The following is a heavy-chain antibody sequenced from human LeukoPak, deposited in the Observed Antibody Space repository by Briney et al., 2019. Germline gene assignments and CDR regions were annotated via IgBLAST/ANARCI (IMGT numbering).Heavy chain of an antibody. Sequence: SETLSLTCTVSGGSVSSGSYYWSWIRQPPGKGLEWIGYIYYSGSTNYNPSLKSRVTIPVDTSKNQFSLKLSSVTAADTAVYYCARDGSPTGGSGSYYLDWFDPWGQGTLVTVSS. J-gene: IGHJ5*02. D-gene: IGHD3-10*01. V-gene: IGHV4-61*01. CDR2: IYYSGST. CDR3: ARDGSPTGGSGSYYLDWFDP. CDR1: GGSVSSGSYY.